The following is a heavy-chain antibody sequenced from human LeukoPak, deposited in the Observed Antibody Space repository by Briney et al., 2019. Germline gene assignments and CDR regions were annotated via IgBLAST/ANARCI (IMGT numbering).Heavy chain of an antibody. D-gene: IGHD6-19*01. CDR1: GFTFSNYA. CDR3: AKAQQWLVDFEY. J-gene: IGHJ4*02. Sequence: VQPGGSLRLSCAASGFTFSNYAMNWVRPAPGKGLEWVSSISGTGGTTYYADSVKGRFTISRDNSKNTLYLQMNSLRADDTAVYYCAKAQQWLVDFEYWGQGDLVTVSS. CDR2: ISGTGGTT. V-gene: IGHV3-23*01.